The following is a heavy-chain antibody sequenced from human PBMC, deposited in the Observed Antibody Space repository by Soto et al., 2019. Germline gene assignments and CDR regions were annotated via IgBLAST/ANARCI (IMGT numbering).Heavy chain of an antibody. Sequence: SETLSLTCTVSGGPISSYYWSWIRQPPGKGLEWIGYIYCSGIINYNPSLKSRVTISVDTSKNQFSLKLSSVTAADTAVYYCARHRRDAALPFDYWGQGTLVTVSS. V-gene: IGHV4-59*08. D-gene: IGHD6-25*01. CDR2: IYCSGII. J-gene: IGHJ4*02. CDR3: ARHRRDAALPFDY. CDR1: GGPISSYY.